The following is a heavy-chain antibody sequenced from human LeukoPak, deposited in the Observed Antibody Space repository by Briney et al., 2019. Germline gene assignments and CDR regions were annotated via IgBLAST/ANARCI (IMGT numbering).Heavy chain of an antibody. Sequence: GASVNVSCKASGGTFSSYAISWVRQAPGQGLEWMGGIIPIFGTANYAQKFQGRVTITADESTSTAYMELSSLRPEDPAVYFCARDSYKAEHPAFAIWGQGTMVTVSS. CDR2: IIPIFGTA. CDR1: GGTFSSYA. D-gene: IGHD5-24*01. V-gene: IGHV1-69*13. CDR3: ARDSYKAEHPAFAI. J-gene: IGHJ3*02.